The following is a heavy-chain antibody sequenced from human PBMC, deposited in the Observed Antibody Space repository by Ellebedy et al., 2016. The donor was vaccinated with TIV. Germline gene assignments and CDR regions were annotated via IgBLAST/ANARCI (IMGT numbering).Heavy chain of an antibody. CDR2: ISYSGSP. Sequence: SETLSLTXTVSSGFINNNWDWIRQSPGKGLEWIGRISYSGSPYYNPSLRGRVVISIDTSKSQFALTLISVTAADTAMYYCARAQTLLATGPHFDSWGQGTLVTVSS. J-gene: IGHJ4*02. CDR1: SGFINNN. V-gene: IGHV4-39*06. CDR3: ARAQTLLATGPHFDS.